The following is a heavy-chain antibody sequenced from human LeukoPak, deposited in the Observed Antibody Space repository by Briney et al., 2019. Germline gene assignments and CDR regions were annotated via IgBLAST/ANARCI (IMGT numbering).Heavy chain of an antibody. J-gene: IGHJ3*01. CDR2: TYYRSKWYS. CDR1: GDSVSSISAA. Sequence: SQTLSLTCAISGDSVSSISAAWTWIRQSPSRGLEWLGRTYYRSKWYSDYAISLKSRITIKPDTSKNQFSLQLNSVTSEDTAMYYCAREGYDASDVWGQGTMVTVSS. D-gene: IGHD2-15*01. CDR3: AREGYDASDV. V-gene: IGHV6-1*01.